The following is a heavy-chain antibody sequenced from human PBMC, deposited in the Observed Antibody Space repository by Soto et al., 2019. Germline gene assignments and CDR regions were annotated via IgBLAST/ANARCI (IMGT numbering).Heavy chain of an antibody. Sequence: PGGSLRLSCAASGFTFSGSAMHWVRQASGKGLGWVGRIRSKANSYATAYAASVKGRFTISRDDSKNTAYLQMNSLKTEDTAVYYCTRTTYYDFWKTKLGAFDIWGQGTMVTVSS. CDR2: IRSKANSYAT. CDR1: GFTFSGSA. D-gene: IGHD3-3*01. CDR3: TRTTYYDFWKTKLGAFDI. J-gene: IGHJ3*02. V-gene: IGHV3-73*01.